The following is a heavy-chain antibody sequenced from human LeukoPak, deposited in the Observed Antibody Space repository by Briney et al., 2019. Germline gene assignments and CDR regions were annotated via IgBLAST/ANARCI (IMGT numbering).Heavy chain of an antibody. CDR2: IYYSGTT. Sequence: PSETLSLTCTVSGGSISSYYWSWIRQPPGKGLEWIGYIYYSGTTNYNPSLKSRVTISVDTSKNQFSLKLSSVTAADTAVYYCARGRYCSSTSCYLTNWFDPWGQGTLVTVSS. J-gene: IGHJ5*02. D-gene: IGHD2-2*01. V-gene: IGHV4-59*12. CDR3: ARGRYCSSTSCYLTNWFDP. CDR1: GGSISSYY.